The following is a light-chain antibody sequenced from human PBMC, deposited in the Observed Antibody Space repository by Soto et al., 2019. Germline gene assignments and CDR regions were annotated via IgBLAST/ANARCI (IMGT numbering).Light chain of an antibody. V-gene: IGKV1-39*01. CDR1: QSISSY. J-gene: IGKJ2*01. Sequence: DIQMTQSPSSLSASVGDRVTIACRASQSISSYLNWFQQKPGRAPKLLIYAASALRSGVPSRFRGSGSGTEFTLTISSLQPEDFATYYCQQSYSTPYTFGQGTKLYIK. CDR2: AAS. CDR3: QQSYSTPYT.